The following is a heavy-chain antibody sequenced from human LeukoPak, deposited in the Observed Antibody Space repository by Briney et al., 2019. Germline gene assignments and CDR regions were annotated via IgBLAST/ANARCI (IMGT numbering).Heavy chain of an antibody. V-gene: IGHV3-30*18. CDR3: AKDLEYYDFWSGYSAMDV. CDR1: GFTFSSYG. Sequence: PGGSLGLSCAASGFTFSSYGMHWVRQAPGKGLEWVAVISYDGSNKYYADSVKGRFTISRDNSKNTLYLQMNSLRAEDTAVYYCAKDLEYYDFWSGYSAMDVWGQGTTVTVSS. J-gene: IGHJ6*02. CDR2: ISYDGSNK. D-gene: IGHD3-3*01.